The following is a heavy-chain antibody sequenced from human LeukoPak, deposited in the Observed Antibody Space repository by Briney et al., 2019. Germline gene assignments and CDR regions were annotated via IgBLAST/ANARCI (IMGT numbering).Heavy chain of an antibody. V-gene: IGHV3-48*03. CDR1: GFTFSSYE. CDR3: ARDKEYSRCFQH. CDR2: ISSSDSTI. Sequence: GGSLRLSCAASGFTFSSYEMNWVRQAPGKGLEWVSYISSSDSTIYYADSVKGRFTISRDNAKNSLYMEMKSLRAEDTAVYYCARDKEYSRCFQHWGQGTLVTVSS. D-gene: IGHD6-6*01. J-gene: IGHJ1*01.